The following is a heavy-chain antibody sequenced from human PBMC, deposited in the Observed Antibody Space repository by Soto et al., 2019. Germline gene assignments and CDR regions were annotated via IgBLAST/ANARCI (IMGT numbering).Heavy chain of an antibody. V-gene: IGHV1-58*02. CDR2: IVVGSGNT. J-gene: IGHJ4*02. D-gene: IGHD2-15*01. CDR1: GFTFTSSA. Sequence: GASVKVSCKASGFTFTSSAMQWVRQARGQRLEWIGWIVVGSGNTNYAQKFQERVTITRDMSTSTAYMELSSLRSEDTAVYYCAATEDYCSGGSCYFINWGQGTLVTVSS. CDR3: AATEDYCSGGSCYFIN.